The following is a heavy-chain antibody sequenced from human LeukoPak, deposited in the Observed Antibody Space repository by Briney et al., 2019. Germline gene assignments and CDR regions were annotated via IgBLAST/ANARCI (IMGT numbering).Heavy chain of an antibody. J-gene: IGHJ5*02. CDR1: GFTFSSYA. CDR2: ISYDGSNK. D-gene: IGHD3-16*01. CDR3: ARGPLRSKSRPGGGNNWFDP. Sequence: GGSLRLSCAASGFTFSSYAMHWVRQAPGKGLEWVAVISYDGSNKYYADSVKGRFTISRDNSKNTLYLQMNSLRAEDTAVYYCARGPLRSKSRPGGGNNWFDPWGQGTLVTVSS. V-gene: IGHV3-30*04.